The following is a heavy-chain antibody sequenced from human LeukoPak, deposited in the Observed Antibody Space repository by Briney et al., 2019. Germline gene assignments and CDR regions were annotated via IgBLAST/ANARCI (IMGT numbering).Heavy chain of an antibody. CDR3: ARVVPATKWSNWFDP. CDR1: GGSFSGYY. J-gene: IGHJ5*02. D-gene: IGHD2-2*01. V-gene: IGHV4-34*01. CDR2: INHSGST. Sequence: SETLSLTCAVYGGSFSGYYWSWIRQPPGKGLEWIGEINHSGSTNYNPSLKSRVTISVDTSKNQFSLKLSSVTAADTAVYYCARVVPATKWSNWFDPWGQGTLVTASS.